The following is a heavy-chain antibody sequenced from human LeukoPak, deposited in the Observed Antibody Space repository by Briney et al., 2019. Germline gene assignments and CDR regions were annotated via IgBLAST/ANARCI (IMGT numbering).Heavy chain of an antibody. V-gene: IGHV3-23*01. D-gene: IGHD6-19*01. CDR3: AKGTVADFDY. CDR1: GFTFSSDG. CDR2: ITGGATST. J-gene: IGHJ4*02. Sequence: GGSLRLSCAASGFTFSSDGMSWVRQAPGKGLEWVSAITGGATSTYYANSVKGRFTISRDNSKNTLYLQMNSLRAEDTAVYYCAKGTVADFDYWGQGTLVTVSS.